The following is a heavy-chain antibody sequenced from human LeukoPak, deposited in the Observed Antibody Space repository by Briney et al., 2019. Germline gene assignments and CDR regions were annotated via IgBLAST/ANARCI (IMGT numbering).Heavy chain of an antibody. D-gene: IGHD1-26*01. CDR3: ARNGGSYYGPWYFDL. Sequence: GASVKVSCKASGYTFTSYGISWVRQAPGRGLEWMGWISAYNGNTNYAQNLQGRVTMTTDTSTSTAYMELRSLRSDDTAVYYCARNGGSYYGPWYFDLWGRGTLVTVSS. CDR2: ISAYNGNT. CDR1: GYTFTSYG. V-gene: IGHV1-18*01. J-gene: IGHJ2*01.